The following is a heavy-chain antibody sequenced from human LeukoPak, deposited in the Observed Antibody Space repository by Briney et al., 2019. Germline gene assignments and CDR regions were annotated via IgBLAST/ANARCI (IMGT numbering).Heavy chain of an antibody. D-gene: IGHD3-16*02. Sequence: GGSLRLSCAASGFTFSSYEMNWVRQAPGKGLEWVSYISSSSSTIYYADSVKGRFTISRDNAKNSLYLQMNSLRAEDTAVYYCARDLDQYDYVWGSYRYLSYYYYMDVWGKGTTVTVSS. CDR1: GFTFSSYE. J-gene: IGHJ6*03. CDR3: ARDLDQYDYVWGSYRYLSYYYYMDV. CDR2: ISSSSSTI. V-gene: IGHV3-48*01.